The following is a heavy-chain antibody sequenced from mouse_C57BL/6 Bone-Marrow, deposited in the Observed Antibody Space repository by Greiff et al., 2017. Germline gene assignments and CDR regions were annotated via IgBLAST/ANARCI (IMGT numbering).Heavy chain of an antibody. J-gene: IGHJ2*01. D-gene: IGHD1-1*01. Sequence: QVQLKQSGAELAKPGASVKLSCKASGYTFTSYWMHWVKQRPGQGLEWIGYINPSSGYTKYNQKFKDKATLTADNSSSTASMQLSSLTYEDSAVYYCARGKLLRSYFDYWGQGTTLTVSS. CDR2: INPSSGYT. V-gene: IGHV1-7*01. CDR1: GYTFTSYW. CDR3: ARGKLLRSYFDY.